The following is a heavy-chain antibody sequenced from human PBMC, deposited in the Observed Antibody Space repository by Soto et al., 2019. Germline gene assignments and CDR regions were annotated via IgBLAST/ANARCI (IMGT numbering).Heavy chain of an antibody. CDR2: INPNSGGT. D-gene: IGHD4-17*01. Sequence: ASVKVSCKASGYTFTGYYMHWVRQAPGQGLEWMGWINPNSGGTNYAQKFQGRVTMTRDTSISTAYMELSRLRSDDTAVYYCAVTTVTTRAFDYWGQGTLVTVSS. J-gene: IGHJ4*02. V-gene: IGHV1-2*02. CDR3: AVTTVTTRAFDY. CDR1: GYTFTGYY.